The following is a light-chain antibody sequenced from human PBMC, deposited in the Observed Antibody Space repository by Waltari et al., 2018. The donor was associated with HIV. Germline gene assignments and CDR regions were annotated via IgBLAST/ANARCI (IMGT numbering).Light chain of an antibody. J-gene: IGLJ2*01. Sequence: QSALTQPASVSGSPGQSITLSCTGTSNDVGGYHSVSWYQQHPGKAPKLMIYEVSNRPSGVSNRFSGSKSGNTASLTSSVLQSEDEADYYCSSYTSSSTLVFGGGTKLTVL. CDR1: SNDVGGYHS. CDR2: EVS. CDR3: SSYTSSSTLV. V-gene: IGLV2-14*01.